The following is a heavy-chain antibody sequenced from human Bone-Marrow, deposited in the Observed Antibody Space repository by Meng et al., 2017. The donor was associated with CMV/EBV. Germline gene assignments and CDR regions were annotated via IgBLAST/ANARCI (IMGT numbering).Heavy chain of an antibody. CDR2: INPNSGGT. J-gene: IGHJ4*02. D-gene: IGHD4/OR15-4a*01. Sequence: ASVKVSCKASGYTFTGYYMHWVRQAPGQGLEWMGWINPNSGGTNYAQKFQGRVTMTRDTSISTAYMELSRLRSEDTAVYYCVKERTYGGNPGVYFEYWGQGTLVTVSS. CDR1: GYTFTGYY. V-gene: IGHV1-2*02. CDR3: VKERTYGGNPGVYFEY.